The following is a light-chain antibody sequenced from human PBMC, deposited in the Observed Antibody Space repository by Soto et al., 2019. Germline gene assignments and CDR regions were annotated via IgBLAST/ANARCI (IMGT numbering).Light chain of an antibody. CDR2: GAS. Sequence: EIVMTQSPATLSVSPGERATLSCRASQRFSGNLSWYHHKPCHAPRLLIYGASTRATGIPARFSGSGSGTEFTLTISSLQSEDFAVYYCQQYNNWPPNTFGPGTKVDNK. J-gene: IGKJ3*01. CDR3: QQYNNWPPNT. V-gene: IGKV3-15*01. CDR1: QRFSGN.